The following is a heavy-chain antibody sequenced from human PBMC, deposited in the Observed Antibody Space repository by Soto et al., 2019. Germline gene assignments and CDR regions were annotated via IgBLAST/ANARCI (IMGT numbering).Heavy chain of an antibody. V-gene: IGHV3-30*04. J-gene: IGHJ4*02. CDR3: SSAIIVAARCIPEYYFDY. D-gene: IGHD6-6*01. Sequence: GGSLRLSCAAYGFTFSSYAMHWVRQAPGKGLEWVAVISYDGSNKYYADSVKGRFTITRDNSKNTLYLQMNSLRAEDADVYYCSSAIIVAARCIPEYYFDYWGQGTLVTVSS. CDR1: GFTFSSYA. CDR2: ISYDGSNK.